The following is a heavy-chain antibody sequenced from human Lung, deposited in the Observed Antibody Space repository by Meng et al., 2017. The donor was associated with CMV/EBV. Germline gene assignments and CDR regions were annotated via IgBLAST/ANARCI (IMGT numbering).Heavy chain of an antibody. CDR3: AKDGVVIPEGGMDV. CDR1: GFTFTSYA. D-gene: IGHD2-2*01. CDR2: ISGSGGST. J-gene: IGHJ6*02. Sequence: GESXKISCAASGFTFTSYAMSWVRQAPGKGLEWVSAISGSGGSTYYADSVKGRSTISRDNSKNTLYLQMNSLRAEDTAVYYCAKDGVVIPEGGMDVWGQGTXVTVSS. V-gene: IGHV3-23*01.